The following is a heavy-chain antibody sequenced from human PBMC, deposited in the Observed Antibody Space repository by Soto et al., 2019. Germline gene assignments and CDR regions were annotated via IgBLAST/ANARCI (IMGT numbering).Heavy chain of an antibody. CDR1: GFTFSNYW. V-gene: IGHV3-7*01. CDR2: IKPEGGEE. Sequence: EVQLVESGGGLVQPGGSLRLFCSASGFTFSNYWMNWVRQAPGKGLEWVANIKPEGGEEYYVDSVKGRFTISRDNAKNSLYLQMNNLRDDDTALYYCVRDAHRGGDYDYWGQGALVTVSS. J-gene: IGHJ4*02. D-gene: IGHD3-16*01. CDR3: VRDAHRGGDYDY.